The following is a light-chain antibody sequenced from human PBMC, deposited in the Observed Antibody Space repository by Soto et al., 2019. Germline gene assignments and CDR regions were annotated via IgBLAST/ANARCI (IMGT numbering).Light chain of an antibody. Sequence: DIQMTQSPSSLSASVGDRVTITCRASQSISSYLNWYQQKPGKAPKLLIYAASSLQSGVTSRFSGSGSGTYFTLTISSLQPEVFATYYCQQSYSTPWTFGQGTKVEIK. J-gene: IGKJ1*01. V-gene: IGKV1-39*01. CDR3: QQSYSTPWT. CDR1: QSISSY. CDR2: AAS.